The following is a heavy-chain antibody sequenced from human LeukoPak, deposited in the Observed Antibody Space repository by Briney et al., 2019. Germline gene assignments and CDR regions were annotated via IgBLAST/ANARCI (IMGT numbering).Heavy chain of an antibody. J-gene: IGHJ3*02. D-gene: IGHD5-24*01. CDR2: IKQDGSEK. V-gene: IGHV3-7*03. CDR3: ARVVVEMATILAFDI. Sequence: PGGSLRLSCAASGFTFSSYSMTWVRQAPGKGLEWVANIKQDGSEKNYVDSVKGRFTISRDNPKNTLYLQMNSLRAEDTAVYYCARVVVEMATILAFDIWGQGTMVTVSS. CDR1: GFTFSSYS.